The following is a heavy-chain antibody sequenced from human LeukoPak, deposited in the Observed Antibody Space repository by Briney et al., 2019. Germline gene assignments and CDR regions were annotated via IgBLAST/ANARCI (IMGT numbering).Heavy chain of an antibody. J-gene: IGHJ3*02. CDR1: GGTFSTYA. CDR2: INPNSGGT. V-gene: IGHV1-2*02. D-gene: IGHD3-22*01. CDR3: ARDGHRRCHYDCSGREDAFDI. Sequence: ASVKVSCKASGGTFSTYAISWVRQAPGQGLEWMGWINPNSGGTNYAQKFQGRVTMTRDTSISTAYMELSRLRSDDTAVYYCARDGHRRCHYDCSGREDAFDIWGQGTMVTVSS.